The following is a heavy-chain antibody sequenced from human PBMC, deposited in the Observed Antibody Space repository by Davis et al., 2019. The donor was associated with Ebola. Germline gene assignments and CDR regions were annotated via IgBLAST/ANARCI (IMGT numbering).Heavy chain of an antibody. J-gene: IGHJ4*02. CDR2: IWYDGSNK. V-gene: IGHV3-33*01. Sequence: GESLKISCAASGFTFSSYGMHWVRQAPGKGLEWVAVIWYDGSNKYYADSVKGRFTISRDNSKNTLYLQMNSLRAEDTAVYYCARPSSGGSCYSCYFDYWGQETLVTVSS. D-gene: IGHD2-15*01. CDR3: ARPSSGGSCYSCYFDY. CDR1: GFTFSSYG.